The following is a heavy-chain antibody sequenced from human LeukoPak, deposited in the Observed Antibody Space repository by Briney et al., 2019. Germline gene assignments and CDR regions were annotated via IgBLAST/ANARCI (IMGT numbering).Heavy chain of an antibody. CDR1: GGSISSSSYY. D-gene: IGHD6-13*01. V-gene: IGHV4-39*07. CDR3: ASAEPRGIIWYPY. Sequence: SETLSLTCTVSGGSISSSSYYWGWIRQPPGKGLEWIGSFYYSGSTYYNPSLKSRVTMSVDKSKNQFSLKLSSVTAADTAVYYCASAEPRGIIWYPYWGQGTLVTVSS. CDR2: FYYSGST. J-gene: IGHJ4*02.